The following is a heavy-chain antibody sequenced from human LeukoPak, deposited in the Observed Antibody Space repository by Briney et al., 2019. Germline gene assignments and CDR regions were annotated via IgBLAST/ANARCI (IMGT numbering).Heavy chain of an antibody. CDR2: IYHSGST. D-gene: IGHD4-17*01. V-gene: IGHV4-38-2*02. Sequence: SETLSLTCTVSGFSISSGYYWGWIRQPPGKGLEWIGTIYHSGSTYYNPSLTSRVTISADTSKNQFSLKLTSVTAADTAVYYCARGVPRYGALAGVPKYWGQGTLVTVSS. CDR3: ARGVPRYGALAGVPKY. J-gene: IGHJ4*02. CDR1: GFSISSGYY.